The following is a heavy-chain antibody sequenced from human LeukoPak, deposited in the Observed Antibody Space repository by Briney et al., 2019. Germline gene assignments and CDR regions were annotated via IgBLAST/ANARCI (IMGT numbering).Heavy chain of an antibody. CDR3: ARISGYYDSGGYYSIFDY. Sequence: SETLSLTCAVYGGSFSDYYWSWIRQTPGKGLEWIGEINRSGSTNYNPSLKSRVTISIDTSKNQISLKLSSVTAADTAVYYCARISGYYDSGGYYSIFDYWGQGTLVTVSS. CDR2: INRSGST. D-gene: IGHD3-22*01. J-gene: IGHJ4*02. CDR1: GGSFSDYY. V-gene: IGHV4-34*01.